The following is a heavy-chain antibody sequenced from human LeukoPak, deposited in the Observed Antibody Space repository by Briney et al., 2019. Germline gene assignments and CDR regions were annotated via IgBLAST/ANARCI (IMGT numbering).Heavy chain of an antibody. J-gene: IGHJ4*02. Sequence: ASVKVSCKASGGTFSRYPISWVGQAPGQGLEWMGRIIPVLGIANYAQRFQGRVTITANASTSPAYMGLSSLRSEDTAVYYCARDSVLAVARNLDCSGQGTLVTVSS. D-gene: IGHD6-19*01. V-gene: IGHV1-69*04. CDR1: GGTFSRYP. CDR3: ARDSVLAVARNLDC. CDR2: IIPVLGIA.